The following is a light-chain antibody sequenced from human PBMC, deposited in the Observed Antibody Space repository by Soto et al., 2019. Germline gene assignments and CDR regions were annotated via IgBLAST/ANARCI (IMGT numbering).Light chain of an antibody. CDR3: ATWDDSFNVV. CDR2: SND. V-gene: IGLV1-44*01. J-gene: IGLJ2*01. CDR1: SSNIGSNT. Sequence: QSVLTQSPSVSATPGQRVSISCSGSSSNIGSNTVSWYQYVPGTAPKLLIYSNDQRPSAVPGRFSGSKSGSSASLAISGLQSDDEADYYCATWDDSFNVVFGGGTKLTVL.